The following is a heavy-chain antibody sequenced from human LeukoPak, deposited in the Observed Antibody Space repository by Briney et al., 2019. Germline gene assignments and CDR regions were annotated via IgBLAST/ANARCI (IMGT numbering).Heavy chain of an antibody. CDR3: ARGPFGNCGGGPCHFRDIDNWYDP. J-gene: IGHJ5*02. D-gene: IGHD2-21*01. V-gene: IGHV1-8*03. CDR1: GYTFTTYV. CDR2: MNPKSGDA. Sequence: ASVKVSCKASGYTFTTYVINWVRQAAGQGFEWMGWMNPKSGDAGYADKFQGRVAITRDTSINTAYLELSALTSDDTAVYYCARGPFGNCGGGPCHFRDIDNWYDPWGQGTLVTVPS.